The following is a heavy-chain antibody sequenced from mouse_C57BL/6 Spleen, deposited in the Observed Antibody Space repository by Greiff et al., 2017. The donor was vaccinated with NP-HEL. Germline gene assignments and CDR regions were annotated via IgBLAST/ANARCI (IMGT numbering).Heavy chain of an antibody. CDR1: GYTFTGYW. Sequence: QVQLKESGAELMKPGASVKLSCKATGYTFTGYWIEWVKQRPGHGLEWIGEILPGSGSTNYTEKFKGKATFTADTSSNTAYMQLSSLTTEDSAIYYCARRDWAFAYWGQGTLVTVSA. V-gene: IGHV1-9*01. CDR3: ARRDWAFAY. J-gene: IGHJ3*01. CDR2: ILPGSGST. D-gene: IGHD4-1*01.